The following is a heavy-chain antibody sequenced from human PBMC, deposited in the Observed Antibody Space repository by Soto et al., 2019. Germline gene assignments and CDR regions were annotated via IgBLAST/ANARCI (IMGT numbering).Heavy chain of an antibody. V-gene: IGHV4-59*01. J-gene: IGHJ6*01. CDR3: ARVPKVGLAVRGVITALDYYGMDV. D-gene: IGHD3-10*01. CDR1: GGSISSYY. CDR2: IYYSGST. Sequence: PSETLSLTCTVSGGSISSYYWSWIRQPPGKGLEWIEFIYYSGSTNYNPSLKSRVTISVDTSKNQFSLKLSSVTAADTAVYYCARVPKVGLAVRGVITALDYYGMDVWGQGTTVTVPQ.